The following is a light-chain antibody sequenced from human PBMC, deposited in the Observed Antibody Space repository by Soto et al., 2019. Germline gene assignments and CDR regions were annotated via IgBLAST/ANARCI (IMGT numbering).Light chain of an antibody. J-gene: IGKJ5*01. CDR2: GAS. Sequence: EIVLTQSPGTLSLSPGERATLTCRASQSVSSSYLAWYQQKAGQAPRLLFYGASSRATGIPDRFSGSGSGTDCTLTISRLEPEDFAVYYCQQYGSPSITFGQGTRLEIK. CDR3: QQYGSPSIT. V-gene: IGKV3-20*01. CDR1: QSVSSSY.